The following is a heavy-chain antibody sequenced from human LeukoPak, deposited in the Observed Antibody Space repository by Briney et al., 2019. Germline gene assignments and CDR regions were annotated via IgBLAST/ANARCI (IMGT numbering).Heavy chain of an antibody. CDR2: IRWNSGSI. J-gene: IGHJ4*02. CDR1: GFTFDDYA. D-gene: IGHD3-10*01. Sequence: SLRLSCAASGFTFDDYAMHWVRQAPGKGLEWVSGIRWNSGSIGYADSVKGRFTISRDNAKNSLYLQMNSLRAEDTALYYCAKDHGITMVRGGEFDYWGQGTLVTVSS. CDR3: AKDHGITMVRGGEFDY. V-gene: IGHV3-9*01.